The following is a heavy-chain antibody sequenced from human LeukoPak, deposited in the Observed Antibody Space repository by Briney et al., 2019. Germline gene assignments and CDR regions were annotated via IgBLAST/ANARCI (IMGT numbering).Heavy chain of an antibody. J-gene: IGHJ4*02. V-gene: IGHV4-59*12. CDR2: IYYSGST. CDR3: ARGSGSYFDY. Sequence: PSETLSLTCTVSGGSISSYYWSWIRQPPGKGLEWIGYIYYSGSTNYNPSLKSRVTISVDTSKNQFSLKLTSVTAADTAMYYCARGSGSYFDYWGQGTLVTVSS. CDR1: GGSISSYY. D-gene: IGHD6-25*01.